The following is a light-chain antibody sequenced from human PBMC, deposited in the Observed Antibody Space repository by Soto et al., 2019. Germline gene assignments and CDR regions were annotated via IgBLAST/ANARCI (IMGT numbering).Light chain of an antibody. CDR3: LSYAGSYIYV. V-gene: IGLV2-11*01. J-gene: IGLJ1*01. CDR1: SSDVGTYNS. Sequence: QSALTQPRSVSGSPGQSVTISCTGTSSDVGTYNSVSWYQQHPGKAPQLIIYDVSKRPSGVPDRFSASKSGNTASLTISGLQAEDEAEYYCLSYAGSYIYVFGPGTKLTVL. CDR2: DVS.